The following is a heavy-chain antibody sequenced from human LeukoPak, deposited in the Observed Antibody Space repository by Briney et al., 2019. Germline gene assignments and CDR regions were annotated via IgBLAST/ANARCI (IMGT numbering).Heavy chain of an antibody. Sequence: GGSLRLSCAASGFTFSTYAMSWVRQAPGKGLEWVSGVTNNGGSTYYADSVEGRFTISRDNSKNTLYLQMNSLRAEDTAVYYCAKLWSSSRGAFDIWGQGTMVTISS. J-gene: IGHJ3*02. CDR1: GFTFSTYA. CDR3: AKLWSSSRGAFDI. D-gene: IGHD2-2*01. V-gene: IGHV3-23*01. CDR2: VTNNGGST.